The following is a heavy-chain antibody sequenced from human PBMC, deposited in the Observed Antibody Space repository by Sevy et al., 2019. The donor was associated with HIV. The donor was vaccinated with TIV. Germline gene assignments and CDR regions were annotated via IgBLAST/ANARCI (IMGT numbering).Heavy chain of an antibody. CDR2: IYYSGST. Sequence: SETLSLTCTVSGGSISSYYWNWIRQPPGKGLEWIGYIYYSGSTNYNPSLKSRVTISVDTSKNQFSLKLSSVTAADTAVYYCARSRYKVVPAASLDYYYGMDVWGQGTTVTVSS. V-gene: IGHV4-59*01. CDR1: GGSISSYY. CDR3: ARSRYKVVPAASLDYYYGMDV. D-gene: IGHD2-2*01. J-gene: IGHJ6*02.